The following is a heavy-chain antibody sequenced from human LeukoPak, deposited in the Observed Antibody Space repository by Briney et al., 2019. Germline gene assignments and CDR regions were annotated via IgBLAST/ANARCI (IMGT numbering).Heavy chain of an antibody. J-gene: IGHJ5*02. CDR2: FDPEDGET. D-gene: IGHD4-11*01. CDR3: ATFPRSAVTTNWLDP. V-gene: IGHV1-24*01. Sequence: GASVKVSCKVSGYTLTELSMHWVRQAPGKGLEWMGGFDPEDGETIYAQKFQGRVTMTEDTSTDTAYMELSSLRSEDTAVYYCATFPRSAVTTNWLDPWGQGTLVTVSS. CDR1: GYTLTELS.